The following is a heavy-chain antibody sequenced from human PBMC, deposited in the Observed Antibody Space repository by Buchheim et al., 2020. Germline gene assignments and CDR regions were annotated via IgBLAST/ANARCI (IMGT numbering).Heavy chain of an antibody. CDR2: ISYDGSNK. Sequence: QVQLVESGGGVVQPGRSLRLSCAASGFTFSSYGMHWVRQAPGKGLEWVAVISYDGSNKYYADSVKGRFTISRDNSKTTLYLQMNSLRAEDTAVYYCAKDRWGYSGSYLHFDYWGQGTL. CDR3: AKDRWGYSGSYLHFDY. D-gene: IGHD1-26*01. J-gene: IGHJ4*02. V-gene: IGHV3-30*18. CDR1: GFTFSSYG.